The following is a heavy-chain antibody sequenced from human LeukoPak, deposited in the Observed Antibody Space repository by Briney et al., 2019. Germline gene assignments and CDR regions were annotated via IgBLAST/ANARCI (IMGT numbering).Heavy chain of an antibody. CDR1: GFTFSSYS. D-gene: IGHD5-24*01. CDR2: ISSSSSYI. J-gene: IGHJ4*02. CDR3: AREVATTYFDY. V-gene: IGHV3-21*01. Sequence: GGSLRLSCAASGFTFSSYSMNWVRQAPGKGLEWVSSISSSSSYIYYADSVKGRFTISRDNAKNSLYLQMSSLRAEDTAVYYCAREVATTYFDYWGQGTLVTVSS.